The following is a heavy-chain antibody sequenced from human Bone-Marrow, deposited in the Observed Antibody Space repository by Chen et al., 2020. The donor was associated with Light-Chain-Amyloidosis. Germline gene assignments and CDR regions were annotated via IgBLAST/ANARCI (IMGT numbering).Heavy chain of an antibody. Sequence: EVQLVESGGGLVQPGGALRLSCAASGFTFSTYAMHWVRQAPGKGLEYVSAITDNGGTTYYANSVKGRFTISRDNSKNTLYLQMGSLRVEDMAVYYCARDTLGTDWYFDLWCRGTLVTVSS. CDR3: ARDTLGTDWYFDL. J-gene: IGHJ2*01. CDR1: GFTFSTYA. V-gene: IGHV3-64*01. D-gene: IGHD1-26*01. CDR2: ITDNGGTT.